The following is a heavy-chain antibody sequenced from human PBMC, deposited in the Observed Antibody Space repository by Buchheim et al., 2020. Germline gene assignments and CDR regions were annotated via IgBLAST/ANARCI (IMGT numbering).Heavy chain of an antibody. J-gene: IGHJ4*02. CDR3: AKLGNYFDY. V-gene: IGHV3-30*18. CDR2: ISYDGSNK. CDR1: GFTFSSYG. Sequence: QVQLVESGGGVVQPGRSLRLSCAASGFTFSSYGMHWVRQAPGKGLEWVAVISYDGSNKYYADSVKGRFTISRDNSKNTLYLQMNSLGAEDTAVYYCAKLGNYFDYWGQGTL. D-gene: IGHD3-16*01.